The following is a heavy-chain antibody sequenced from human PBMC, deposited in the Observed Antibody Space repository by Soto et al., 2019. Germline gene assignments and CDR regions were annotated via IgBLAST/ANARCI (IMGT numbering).Heavy chain of an antibody. Sequence: GGSLRLSCTASGFTFGDYAMSWIRQAPGKGLEWVGFIRSKAYSGTTEYAAAVKGRFNISIDHSKIIAYLQMTSLKTEDTAVYFCSLGVPDSYYSFDIWGQGTMVTVSS. J-gene: IGHJ3*02. CDR2: IRSKAYSGTT. CDR1: GFTFGDYA. V-gene: IGHV3-49*03. D-gene: IGHD2-21*02. CDR3: SLGVPDSYYSFDI.